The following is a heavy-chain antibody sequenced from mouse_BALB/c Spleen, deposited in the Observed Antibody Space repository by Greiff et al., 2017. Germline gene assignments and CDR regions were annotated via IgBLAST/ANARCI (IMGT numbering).Heavy chain of an antibody. J-gene: IGHJ4*01. V-gene: IGHV5-12-2*01. CDR2: ISNGGGST. D-gene: IGHD2-13*01. CDR1: GFTFSSYT. CDR3: ARHPGDSYSMDY. Sequence: EVQLVQSGAGLVQPGGSLKLSCAASGFTFSSYTMSWVRQTPGNRLEWVAYISNGGGSTYYPDTVKGRFTITRDNATNTLYLQMSSLTSEDTAIYYCARHPGDSYSMDYWGQGTSVTVSA.